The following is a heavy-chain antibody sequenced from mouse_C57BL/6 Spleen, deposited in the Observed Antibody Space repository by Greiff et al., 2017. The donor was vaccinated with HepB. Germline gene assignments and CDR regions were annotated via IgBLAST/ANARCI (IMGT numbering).Heavy chain of an antibody. CDR2: IDPEDGDT. CDR1: GFNIKDYY. V-gene: IGHV14-1*01. CDR3: TNYYGSSYVGKTY. Sequence: VQLQQSGAELVRPGASVKLSCTASGFNIKDYYMHWVKQRPEQGLEWIRRIDPEDGDTEYAPKFQGKATMTADTSSNTAYLQLSSLTSEDTAVYYCTNYYGSSYVGKTYWGQGTLVTVSA. J-gene: IGHJ3*01. D-gene: IGHD1-1*01.